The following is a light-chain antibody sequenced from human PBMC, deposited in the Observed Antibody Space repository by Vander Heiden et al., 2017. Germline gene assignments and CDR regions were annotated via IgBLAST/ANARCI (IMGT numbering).Light chain of an antibody. CDR1: TSNIGSNF. CDR2: END. Sequence: QSVLTQPPSVSATPRQKVTIPCSGRTSNIGSNFVSWYQQLPGMAPKLLIYENDKRPSGIPDRFSGSRSATSATLGITGLQTGDEATYFCATWDDTLNAEVFGGGTTVTVL. V-gene: IGLV1-51*02. CDR3: ATWDDTLNAEV. J-gene: IGLJ2*01.